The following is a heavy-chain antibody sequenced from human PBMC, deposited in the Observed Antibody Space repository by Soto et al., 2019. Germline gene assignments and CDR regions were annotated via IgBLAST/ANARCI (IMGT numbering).Heavy chain of an antibody. CDR1: GGSVTSGSYY. CDR2: IYYSGGT. D-gene: IGHD5-12*01. Sequence: QVQLQESGPGLVKPSETLSLTCSVSGGSVTSGSYYWSWIRQPPGKGLEWIGYIYYSGGTSYNPSLKARVTKSVDTSKNQCSLKLTSVTAADTAVYYCARDGDGYNNWGQGTLVTVSS. J-gene: IGHJ4*02. V-gene: IGHV4-61*01. CDR3: ARDGDGYNN.